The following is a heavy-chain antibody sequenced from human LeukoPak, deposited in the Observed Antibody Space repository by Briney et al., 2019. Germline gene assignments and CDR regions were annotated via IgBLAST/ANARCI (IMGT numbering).Heavy chain of an antibody. CDR1: GYAITSHF. V-gene: IGHV1-46*01. J-gene: IGHJ4*02. CDR3: AREAIAAGKNFDY. D-gene: IGHD6-25*01. CDR2: IHPDGETT. Sequence: APVKVSCKTSGYAITSHFMHWVRQAPGQGLEWVGTIHPDGETTTYGQKFQGRVTMTCDTSTSTVYMDLSSLRSEDTAVYYCAREAIAAGKNFDYWGQGTQVTVSS.